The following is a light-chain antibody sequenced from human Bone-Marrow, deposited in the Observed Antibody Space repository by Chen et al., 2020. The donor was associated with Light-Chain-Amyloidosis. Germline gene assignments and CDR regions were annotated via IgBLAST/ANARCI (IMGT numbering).Light chain of an antibody. CDR1: QDIRNY. CDR2: DAS. Sequence: QMMHTPTFLSGSAGDRVTITCQASQDIRNYLNWYQQKPGKAPKLLIYDASNLETGVPSRFSGSVSETDFTFTISSLQPEDSATYYCQQYDNLPRLTFGGGTKVEIK. CDR3: QQYDNLPRLT. V-gene: IGKV1-33*01. J-gene: IGKJ4*01.